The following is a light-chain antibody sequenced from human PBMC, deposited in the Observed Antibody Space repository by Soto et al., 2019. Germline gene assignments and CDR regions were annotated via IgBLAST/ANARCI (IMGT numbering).Light chain of an antibody. V-gene: IGKV3-11*01. CDR3: HQRQSWTRT. CDR2: YTS. J-gene: IGKJ1*01. CDR1: QYVGTR. Sequence: EILLTQSPATLSSSPGETATLSCRASQYVGTRLAWYQHKPGQAPRLLIYYTSNRATGIPARLSGSGSGTDFTITINSIANEDFEIYYCHQRQSWTRTFGQGTKVDIK.